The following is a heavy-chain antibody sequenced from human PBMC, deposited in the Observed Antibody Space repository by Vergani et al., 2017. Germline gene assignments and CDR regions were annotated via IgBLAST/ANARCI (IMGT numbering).Heavy chain of an antibody. D-gene: IGHD1-26*01. CDR2: ISGSGGNT. Sequence: EVQLLESGGGLVQPGGSLRLSCAASGFTFSSYAMSWVRQVPGKGLEWVSGISGSGGNTYYANSVKGRFTISRDNSKNTLYLQMNSLRADDTAVYYCARDRGNSGDYNFDYWGQGTLVTVSS. CDR1: GFTFSSYA. V-gene: IGHV3-23*01. CDR3: ARDRGNSGDYNFDY. J-gene: IGHJ4*02.